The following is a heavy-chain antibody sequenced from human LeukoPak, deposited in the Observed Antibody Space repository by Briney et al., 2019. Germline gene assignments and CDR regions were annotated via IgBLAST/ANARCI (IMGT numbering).Heavy chain of an antibody. CDR3: TAGYYYDSSGRRGYFDY. J-gene: IGHJ4*02. CDR1: GFTFSNAW. Sequence: PGGSLRLSCAASGFTFSNAWMSWVRQAPGKGLEWVGRIKSKTDGGTTDYAAPVKGRFTISRDDSKNTLYLQMNSLKNEDTAVYHCTAGYYYDSSGRRGYFDYWGQGTLVTVSS. V-gene: IGHV3-15*05. CDR2: IKSKTDGGTT. D-gene: IGHD3-22*01.